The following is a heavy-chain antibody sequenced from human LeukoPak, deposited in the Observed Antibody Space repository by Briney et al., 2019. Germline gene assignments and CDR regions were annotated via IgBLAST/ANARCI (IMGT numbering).Heavy chain of an antibody. J-gene: IGHJ6*03. CDR2: ISAYNGNT. CDR3: ARDFYYYDSSGYYPEGYYYYYMDV. D-gene: IGHD3-22*01. Sequence: ASVKVSCKAPGYTFTSYGISWVRQAPGQGLEWMGWISAYNGNTNYAQKLQGRVTMTTDTSTSTAYMELRSLRSDDTAVYYCARDFYYYDSSGYYPEGYYYYYMDVWGKGTTVTVSS. V-gene: IGHV1-18*01. CDR1: GYTFTSYG.